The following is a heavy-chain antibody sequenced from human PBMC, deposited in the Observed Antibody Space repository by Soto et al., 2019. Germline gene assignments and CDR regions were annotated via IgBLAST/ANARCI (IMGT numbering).Heavy chain of an antibody. J-gene: IGHJ6*02. D-gene: IGHD2-2*02. V-gene: IGHV1-18*04. Sequence: ASVKVSCKASGYTFTSYGISWVRQAPGQGLEWMGWISAYNGNTNYAQKLQGGVTMTTDTSTSTAYMELRSLRSDDTAVYYCARDRDIVVVPAAISNYYYGVDVWGQGTTVTVSS. CDR3: ARDRDIVVVPAAISNYYYGVDV. CDR1: GYTFTSYG. CDR2: ISAYNGNT.